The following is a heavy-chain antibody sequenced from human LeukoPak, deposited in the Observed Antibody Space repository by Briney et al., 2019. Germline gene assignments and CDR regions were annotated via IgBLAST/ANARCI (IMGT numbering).Heavy chain of an antibody. Sequence: TGGSLRLSCAASGFTFSSYAMSWVRQAPGKGLEWVSVISGSGGRTYYADSVKGRFTISRDNSKNTLYLQMNSLRGEDTAVYYCAKDLGYSGYDPLDHWGQGTLVTVSS. V-gene: IGHV3-23*01. CDR3: AKDLGYSGYDPLDH. D-gene: IGHD5-12*01. CDR1: GFTFSSYA. J-gene: IGHJ4*02. CDR2: ISGSGGRT.